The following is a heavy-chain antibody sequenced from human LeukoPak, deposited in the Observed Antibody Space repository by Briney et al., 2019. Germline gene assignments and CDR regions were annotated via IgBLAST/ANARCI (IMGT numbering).Heavy chain of an antibody. CDR2: IYASGNT. D-gene: IGHD5-12*01. CDR3: ARVYSGYDLPGSLANYYFDY. J-gene: IGHJ4*02. Sequence: SETLSLTCTVSGGSISSYYWSWIRQPAGRRLEWIGRIYASGNTDYNPSLKSRVTMSVDTSKNQFSLKLSSVTAADTAVYYCARVYSGYDLPGSLANYYFDYWGQGTLATVSS. CDR1: GGSISSYY. V-gene: IGHV4-4*07.